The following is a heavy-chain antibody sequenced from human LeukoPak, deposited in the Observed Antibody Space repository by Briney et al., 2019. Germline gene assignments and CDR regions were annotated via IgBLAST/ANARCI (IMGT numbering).Heavy chain of an antibody. CDR1: GYSLTDFY. CDR2: INPNSGTT. D-gene: IGHD1-26*01. Sequence: ASVKVSCKASGYSLTDFYIHWVRQAPGQGLEWMGWINPNSGTTLYAQRFQGRVTMARDTTINTAYLDFSSLRFDDTAVYYCARGSWGELPKWAYWRQGTLVTVSS. J-gene: IGHJ4*02. V-gene: IGHV1-2*02. CDR3: ARGSWGELPKWAY.